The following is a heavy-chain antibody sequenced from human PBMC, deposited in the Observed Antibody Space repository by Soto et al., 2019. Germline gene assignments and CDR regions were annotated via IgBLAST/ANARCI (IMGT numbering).Heavy chain of an antibody. V-gene: IGHV3-23*01. CDR1: GFNTRFYS. CDR2: LSRSGGAT. CDR3: SKGEMSTIRNSFDP. Sequence: LRLSCTASGFNTRFYSMSWVRQTPGKGLEWVAALSRSGGATYYADSVRGRFTISRDASKDTLFLQMRNLRAEATAIYYCSKGEMSTIRNSFDPWGQGTRVTISS. J-gene: IGHJ5*02. D-gene: IGHD1-1*01.